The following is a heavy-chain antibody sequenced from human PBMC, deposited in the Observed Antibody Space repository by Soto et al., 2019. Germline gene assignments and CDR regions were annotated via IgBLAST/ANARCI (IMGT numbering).Heavy chain of an antibody. V-gene: IGHV1-18*01. Sequence: ASGKVSCTASGYTFSSMGSSGVRQAPGQGLEWMGWISPYKGNTHYADSVKGRFTISRDNSKNTLYLQMNSLRAEDTAVYYCAKDVDLMPTVTTSDPWGQGTLVTVSS. J-gene: IGHJ5*02. CDR2: ISPYKGNT. CDR3: AKDVDLMPTVTTSDP. D-gene: IGHD4-17*01. CDR1: GYTFSSMG.